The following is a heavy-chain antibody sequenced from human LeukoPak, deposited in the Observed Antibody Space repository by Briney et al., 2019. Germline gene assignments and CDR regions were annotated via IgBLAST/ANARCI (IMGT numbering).Heavy chain of an antibody. CDR3: ARDGYSYSYDY. CDR2: ASHDGGSN. Sequence: GGSLRLSCAASGFTFSNYVMYWVRQAPGKGLEWVALASHDGGSNYYADSVKGRITISRDNSKNTLYLQVNSLRAEDTAVYYCARDGYSYSYDYWGQGTLVTVSP. D-gene: IGHD5-18*01. J-gene: IGHJ4*02. V-gene: IGHV3-30*03. CDR1: GFTFSNYV.